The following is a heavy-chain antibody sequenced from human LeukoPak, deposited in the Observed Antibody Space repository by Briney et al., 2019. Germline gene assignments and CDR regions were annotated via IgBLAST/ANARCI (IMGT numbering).Heavy chain of an antibody. Sequence: SETLSLTCTVSGGSISSSSYYWGWIRQPPGKGLEWIGSIYYSGSTYYNPSLKSQVTISVDTSKNQFSLKLSSVTAADTAVYYCARRGTVVPAGLFDYWGQGTLVTVSS. J-gene: IGHJ4*02. CDR1: GGSISSSSYY. D-gene: IGHD2-2*01. CDR2: IYYSGST. CDR3: ARRGTVVPAGLFDY. V-gene: IGHV4-39*01.